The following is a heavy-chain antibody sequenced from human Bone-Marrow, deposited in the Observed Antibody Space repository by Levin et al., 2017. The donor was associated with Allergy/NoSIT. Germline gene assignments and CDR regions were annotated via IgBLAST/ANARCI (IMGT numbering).Heavy chain of an antibody. V-gene: IGHV1-69*01. CDR3: ARNGCTATTCYIPD. D-gene: IGHD2-2*01. CDR2: IIPIFGTT. J-gene: IGHJ4*02. CDR1: GGTFSNYG. Sequence: KISCKASGGTFSNYGVSWVRQAPGQGLEWMGGIIPIFGTTNYPQKFQGRVTITADESKSTVYMDLNSLTSEDTPVYYCARNGCTATTCYIPDWGQGTLVSVSS.